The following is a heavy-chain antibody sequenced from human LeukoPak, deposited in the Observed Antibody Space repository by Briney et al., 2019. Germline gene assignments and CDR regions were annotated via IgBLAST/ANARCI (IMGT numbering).Heavy chain of an antibody. CDR1: GYTFTGYY. Sequence: ASGKVSCKASGYTFTGYYMHWVRQAPGQGPEWMGVISPSGGSTTYAQKFQGRLTVNRDMSTSTVYMELSSLGSEDTAVYYCARDRGVLRYFDWLFEFDYWGQGTLVTVSS. CDR3: ARDRGVLRYFDWLFEFDY. J-gene: IGHJ4*02. CDR2: ISPSGGST. V-gene: IGHV1-46*01. D-gene: IGHD3-9*01.